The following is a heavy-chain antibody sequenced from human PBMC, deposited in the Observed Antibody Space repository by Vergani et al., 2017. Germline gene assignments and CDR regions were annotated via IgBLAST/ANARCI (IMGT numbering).Heavy chain of an antibody. J-gene: IGHJ5*02. D-gene: IGHD6-13*01. Sequence: QLQLQESGPGLVKPSETLSLTCTVSGGSISSSSYYWGWIRQPPGKGLEWIGSIYYSGSTYYNPSLKSRVTISVDTSKNQFSLKLSSVTAADTAVYYCATLRGSSWYNWFDPWGQGTLVTGSS. CDR1: GGSISSSSYY. CDR2: IYYSGST. V-gene: IGHV4-39*07. CDR3: ATLRGSSWYNWFDP.